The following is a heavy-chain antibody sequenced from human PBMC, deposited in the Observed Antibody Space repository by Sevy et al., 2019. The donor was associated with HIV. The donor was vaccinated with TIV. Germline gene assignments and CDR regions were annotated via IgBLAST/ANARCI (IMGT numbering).Heavy chain of an antibody. V-gene: IGHV3-53*01. Sequence: GGSLRLSCVASGLTVSSNFMSWVRQAPGKGLEWVSVIYIGGTTYYAASVKGRFTISRDNSKNTLYLQMNSLRAEDTAVYYCARGKHISDYYGSFDYWGQGTLVTVSS. CDR1: GLTVSSNF. CDR3: ARGKHISDYYGSFDY. D-gene: IGHD3-3*01. J-gene: IGHJ4*02. CDR2: IYIGGTT.